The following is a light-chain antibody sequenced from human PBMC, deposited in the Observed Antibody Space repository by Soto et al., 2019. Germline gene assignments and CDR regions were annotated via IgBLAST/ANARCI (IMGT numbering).Light chain of an antibody. CDR1: QSVYNN. J-gene: IGKJ3*01. CDR2: GAS. Sequence: EIVMTQSPATLSVSPGERATLSCRASQSVYNNLAWYQQKPGQAPRLLIYGASTRATGIPARFSGSGSGTDFTLTISSLEAEDFAVYYCQQRSNWPRFTFGPGTKVDFK. V-gene: IGKV3-15*01. CDR3: QQRSNWPRFT.